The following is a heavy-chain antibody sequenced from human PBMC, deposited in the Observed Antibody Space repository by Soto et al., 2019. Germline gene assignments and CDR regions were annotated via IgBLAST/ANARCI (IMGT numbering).Heavy chain of an antibody. Sequence: QVQLVESGGGVVQPGRSLRLSCAASGFTFSSYGMHWVRQAPGKGLEWVAVISYDGSNKYYADSVKGRFTISRDNSKNTLYLQMNSLRAADTAVYYCAKEQWLVLDYWGQGTLVTVSS. CDR3: AKEQWLVLDY. J-gene: IGHJ4*02. V-gene: IGHV3-30*18. D-gene: IGHD6-19*01. CDR2: ISYDGSNK. CDR1: GFTFSSYG.